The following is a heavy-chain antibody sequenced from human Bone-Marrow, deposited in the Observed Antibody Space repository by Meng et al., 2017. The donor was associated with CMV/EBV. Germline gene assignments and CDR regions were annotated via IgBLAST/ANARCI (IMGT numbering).Heavy chain of an antibody. CDR1: GFTFSDYD. Sequence: GESLKISCAASGFTFSDYDMSWIRQAPGKGLEWVSHISSSGSTIYYAGFVKGRFTISRDNAKNSLYLQMNSLRAEDTAVYYCAREVYGSSTSCPFEDWGQGTLVTVSS. D-gene: IGHD2-2*01. CDR2: ISSSGSTI. V-gene: IGHV3-11*01. CDR3: AREVYGSSTSCPFED. J-gene: IGHJ4*02.